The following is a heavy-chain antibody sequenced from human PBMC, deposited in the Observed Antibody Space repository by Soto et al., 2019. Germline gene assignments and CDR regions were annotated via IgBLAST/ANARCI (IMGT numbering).Heavy chain of an antibody. D-gene: IGHD4-17*01. CDR1: GFTFSTNS. V-gene: IGHV3-48*02. J-gene: IGHJ4*02. CDR3: ARDAYGDYAIDY. CDR2: ISSSADTI. Sequence: EVQLVESGGGLVQRGGSLRLSCAGSGFTFSTNSMNWVRQAPGKGLEWVSYISSSADTIYYADSVKGRFTISRDNAKNSLDLQMDRLRDEDTAVYYCARDAYGDYAIDYWGQGTLVTVSS.